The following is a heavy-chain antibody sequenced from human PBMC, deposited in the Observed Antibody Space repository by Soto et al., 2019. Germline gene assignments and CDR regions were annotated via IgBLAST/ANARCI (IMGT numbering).Heavy chain of an antibody. CDR3: ARDRALDAFDI. Sequence: ASVKVSCKASGYTFTSYGISWVRQAPGQGLEWMGIINANNGNTNYAQKLQGRVTMTTDTSTSTAYMELSSLRSEDTAVYYCARDRALDAFDIWGQGTMVTVSS. CDR1: GYTFTSYG. CDR2: INANNGNT. J-gene: IGHJ3*02. V-gene: IGHV1-18*01.